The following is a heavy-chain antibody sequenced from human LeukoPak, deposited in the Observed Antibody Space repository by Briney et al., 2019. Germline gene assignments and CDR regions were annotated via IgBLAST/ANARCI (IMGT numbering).Heavy chain of an antibody. CDR1: GFTFSSYA. CDR3: ARDQYYDSSGYYGHNAFDI. Sequence: PGGSLRLSCAASGFTFSSYAMHWVRQAPCKGLEWVAVISYDGSNKYYADSVKGRFTISRDNSKNTLYLQMNSLRAEDTAVYYCARDQYYDSSGYYGHNAFDIWGQGTMVTVSS. V-gene: IGHV3-30-3*01. CDR2: ISYDGSNK. J-gene: IGHJ3*02. D-gene: IGHD3-22*01.